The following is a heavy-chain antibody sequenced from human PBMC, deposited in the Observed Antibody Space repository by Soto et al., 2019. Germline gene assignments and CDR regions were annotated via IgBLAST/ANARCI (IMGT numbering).Heavy chain of an antibody. J-gene: IGHJ3*02. CDR2: IWYDGSNK. CDR3: ARDNGGNDQEDAFDI. Sequence: QVQLVESGGGVVQPGRSLRLSCAASGFTFSSYGMHWVRQAPGKGLEWVAVIWYDGSNKYYADSVKGRFTISRDNSKNTLYLQMNSLRAEDTAVYYCARDNGGNDQEDAFDIWGQGTMVTVSS. D-gene: IGHD2-15*01. CDR1: GFTFSSYG. V-gene: IGHV3-33*01.